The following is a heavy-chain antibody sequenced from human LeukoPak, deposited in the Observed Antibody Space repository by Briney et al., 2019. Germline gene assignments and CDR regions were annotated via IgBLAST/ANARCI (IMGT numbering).Heavy chain of an antibody. CDR3: AKGLQYRIGFDY. CDR1: GFTVSSNY. D-gene: IGHD4-11*01. CDR2: IYSGGST. V-gene: IGHV3-53*05. J-gene: IGHJ4*02. Sequence: GGSLRLSCAASGFTVSSNYMSWVRQAPGKGLEWVSVIYSGGSTYYADSVKGRFTISRDNSKNTLYLQMNSLRAEDTAVYYCAKGLQYRIGFDYWGQGTLVTVSS.